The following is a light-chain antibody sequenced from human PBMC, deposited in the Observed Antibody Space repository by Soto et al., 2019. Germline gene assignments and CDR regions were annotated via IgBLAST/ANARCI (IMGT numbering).Light chain of an antibody. CDR2: NVS. CDR3: SSYTSSNTVL. Sequence: QSVLTQPASVSGSPGQSITISCTGTSSDVGGYNYVSWYQQNPGKAPKLMIYNVSNRPSGVSNRFSGSKSGNTASLTISGLQAEGEADYYCSSYTSSNTVLFGGGTKLTVL. CDR1: SSDVGGYNY. V-gene: IGLV2-14*01. J-gene: IGLJ2*01.